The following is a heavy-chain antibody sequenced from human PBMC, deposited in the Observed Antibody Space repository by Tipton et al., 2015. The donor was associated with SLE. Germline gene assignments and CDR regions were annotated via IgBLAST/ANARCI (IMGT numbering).Heavy chain of an antibody. CDR2: INHSGTT. V-gene: IGHV4-34*08. CDR3: ARSWGGPGAALYFDL. CDR1: VGTFSDHF. J-gene: IGHJ4*02. D-gene: IGHD3-16*01. Sequence: LRLSCAVSVGTFSDHFWSWIRQPPGKGLEWIGEINHSGTTNYKSSLRSRATISVDTSHNQFSLKLTSVTAADTAVYYCARSWGGPGAALYFDLWGQGTLVTVSP.